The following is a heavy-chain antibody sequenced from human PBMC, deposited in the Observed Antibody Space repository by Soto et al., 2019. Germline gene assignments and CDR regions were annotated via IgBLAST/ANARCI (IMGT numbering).Heavy chain of an antibody. D-gene: IGHD6-13*01. V-gene: IGHV1-8*01. CDR2: MNPNSGNT. CDR1: GYTFPRYD. Sequence: GSMKGSCQASGYTFPRYDINWVRQGPGQGPEWMGWMNPNSGNTGYAQKFQGRVTMTRNTSISTAYMELSSLRSEDTAVYYCARRGYSSSWYYYYYYGMDVWGQGTTVTVSS. J-gene: IGHJ6*02. CDR3: ARRGYSSSWYYYYYYGMDV.